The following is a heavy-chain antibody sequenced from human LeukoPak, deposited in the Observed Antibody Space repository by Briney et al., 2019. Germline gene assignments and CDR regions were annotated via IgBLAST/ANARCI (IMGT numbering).Heavy chain of an antibody. CDR2: INQDGSEK. D-gene: IGHD3-3*01. Sequence: GGSLRLSCAASGFTFSSYWMSWVRQAPGKGLEWVANINQDGSEKSYMDSVKGRFTISRDNAKNSLYLQMNSLRAEDTAVYYCARDRSYYDFWSGQMDVWGKGTTVTVSS. V-gene: IGHV3-7*01. CDR1: GFTFSSYW. J-gene: IGHJ6*04. CDR3: ARDRSYYDFWSGQMDV.